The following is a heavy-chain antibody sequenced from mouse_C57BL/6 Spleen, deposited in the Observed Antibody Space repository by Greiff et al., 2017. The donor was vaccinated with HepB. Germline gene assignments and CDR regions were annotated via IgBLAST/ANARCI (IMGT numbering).Heavy chain of an antibody. CDR3: AREGSKLEDNNAMDY. J-gene: IGHJ4*01. CDR2: VYPGDGDT. CDR1: GYAFSSYW. Sequence: VQLKESGAELVKPGASVKISCKASGYAFSSYWMNWVKQRPGKGLEWIGQVYPGDGDTNYNGKFKGKATMTADKSSSTAYMQISSLTSGDSAVYYCAREGSKLEDNNAMDYWGQGTSVTVSS. V-gene: IGHV1-80*01. D-gene: IGHD1-1*01.